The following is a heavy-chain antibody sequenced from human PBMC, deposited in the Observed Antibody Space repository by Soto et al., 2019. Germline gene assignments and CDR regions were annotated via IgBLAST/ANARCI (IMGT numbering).Heavy chain of an antibody. D-gene: IGHD2-2*01. CDR2: IYYSGST. CDR1: GGSISSSSYY. CDR3: ARLSWPRVVVPAAMRDKYYYYYMDV. Sequence: SETLSLTCTVSGGSISSSSYYWGWIRQPPGKGLEWIGSIYYSGSTYYNPSLKSRVTISVDTSKNQFSLKLSSVTAADTAVYYCARLSWPRVVVPAAMRDKYYYYYMDVWGKGTTVTVSS. J-gene: IGHJ6*03. V-gene: IGHV4-39*01.